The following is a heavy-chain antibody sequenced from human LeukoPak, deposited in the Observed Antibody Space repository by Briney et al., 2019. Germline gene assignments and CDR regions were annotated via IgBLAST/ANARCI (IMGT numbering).Heavy chain of an antibody. CDR3: ASAYSSGWFNWFDP. V-gene: IGHV4-34*01. Sequence: SETLSLTCAVYGGSFSGYYWSWIRQPPGKGLEWIGEINHSGSTNYNPSLKSRVTISVDKSKNQFSLKLSSVTAADTAVYYCASAYSSGWFNWFDPWGQGTLVTVSS. D-gene: IGHD6-19*01. J-gene: IGHJ5*02. CDR1: GGSFSGYY. CDR2: INHSGST.